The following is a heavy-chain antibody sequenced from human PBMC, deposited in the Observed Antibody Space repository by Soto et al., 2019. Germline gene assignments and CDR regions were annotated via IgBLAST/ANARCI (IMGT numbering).Heavy chain of an antibody. V-gene: IGHV4-31*03. Sequence: QVQLQESGPGLVKPSQTLSLTCTVSGGSISSGGYYWSWIRQHPGKGLEWIGYIYYSGSTYYNPSLKSRVTISVDTSKNQFSLKLSSVTAADTAVYYCARVWYSSSWRSSGHFDYWGQGTLVTVSS. D-gene: IGHD6-13*01. CDR3: ARVWYSSSWRSSGHFDY. CDR1: GGSISSGGYY. CDR2: IYYSGST. J-gene: IGHJ4*02.